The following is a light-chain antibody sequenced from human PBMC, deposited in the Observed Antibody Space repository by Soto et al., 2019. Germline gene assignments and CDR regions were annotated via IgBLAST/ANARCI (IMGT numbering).Light chain of an antibody. CDR2: DAS. CDR3: QQYVSSPHT. J-gene: IGKJ2*01. Sequence: EIVLTQSPGTLSLSPGERATLSYRASQGLSISYLAWYQQRPGQAPRLLIYDASSRAAGIPDRFSGSGSGTDFTLTISRLEPEDFAVYYCQQYVSSPHTFGQGTKVDIK. CDR1: QGLSISY. V-gene: IGKV3-20*01.